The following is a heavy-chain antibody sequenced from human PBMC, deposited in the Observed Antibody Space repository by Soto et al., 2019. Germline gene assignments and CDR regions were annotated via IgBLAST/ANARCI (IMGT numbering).Heavy chain of an antibody. J-gene: IGHJ4*02. V-gene: IGHV3-23*01. Sequence: EVQLLESGGGLVQPGGSLRLSCAASGFTFSSYAMSWVRQAPGKGLEWVSAISGSGGSTYYADSVKGRFTISRDNSKNTLYLQMNSLRAEDTAVYYCAKDSRSWRAVAGSVSGYWGQGTLVTVSS. CDR2: ISGSGGST. CDR3: AKDSRSWRAVAGSVSGY. D-gene: IGHD6-19*01. CDR1: GFTFSSYA.